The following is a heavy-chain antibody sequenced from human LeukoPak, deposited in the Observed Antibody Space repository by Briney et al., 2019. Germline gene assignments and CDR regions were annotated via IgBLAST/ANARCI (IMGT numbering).Heavy chain of an antibody. CDR1: ARSISSYY. Sequence: SETLSLTSTVYARSISSYYWSWIRQLPKKVMEWIGYTHYSGSTNYNPSLKTRAPISVDTSKNQFSLKLSAVTAANPPLFNGPGEIVVVVARARWFVTWGEGTLVTVSS. J-gene: IGHJ4*02. CDR3: PGEIVVVVARARWFVT. V-gene: IGHV4-59*01. CDR2: THYSGST. D-gene: IGHD2-15*01.